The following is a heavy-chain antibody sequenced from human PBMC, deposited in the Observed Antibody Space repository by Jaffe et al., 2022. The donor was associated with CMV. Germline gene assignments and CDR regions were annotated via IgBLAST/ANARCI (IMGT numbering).Heavy chain of an antibody. CDR2: IYYSGST. CDR3: ARVRVPIEYYYDSSGYYYFDY. Sequence: QVQLQESGPGLVKPSETLSLTCTVSGGSISSYYWSWIRQPPGKGLEWIGYIYYSGSTNYNPSLKSRVTISVDTSKNQFSLKLSSVTAADTAVYYCARVRVPIEYYYDSSGYYYFDYWGQGTLVTVSS. V-gene: IGHV4-59*01. D-gene: IGHD3-22*01. J-gene: IGHJ4*02. CDR1: GGSISSYY.